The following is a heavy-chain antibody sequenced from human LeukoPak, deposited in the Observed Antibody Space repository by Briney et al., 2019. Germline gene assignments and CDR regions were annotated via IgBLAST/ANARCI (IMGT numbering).Heavy chain of an antibody. CDR3: ASDPRSAAGTSHMRWDV. CDR1: GGSISDYH. J-gene: IGHJ6*02. D-gene: IGHD6-13*01. Sequence: SQTLSLTCTVSGGSISDYHWTWIRQPAGKGLEWIGYIYYSGTTNYNPSLESRVTISVDTSKPPFSLRLSFVTAADTAVYYCASDPRSAAGTSHMRWDVWGQGTTVIVSS. CDR2: IYYSGTT. V-gene: IGHV4-59*01.